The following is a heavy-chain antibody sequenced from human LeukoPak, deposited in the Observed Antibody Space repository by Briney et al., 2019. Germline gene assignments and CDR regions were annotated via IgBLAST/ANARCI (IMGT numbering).Heavy chain of an antibody. CDR1: GFIFSIYD. Sequence: PEGSLRLSCAASGFIFSIYDMHWVRQVTGGGLEWVATIGTNADTFYPDSMKGRFTISRENAKDSLSLQMNSLTAGDTAVYYCARGNYHTTGGAFDIWGQGTVVTVSS. CDR2: IGTNADT. V-gene: IGHV3-13*01. CDR3: ARGNYHTTGGAFDI. J-gene: IGHJ3*02. D-gene: IGHD3-10*01.